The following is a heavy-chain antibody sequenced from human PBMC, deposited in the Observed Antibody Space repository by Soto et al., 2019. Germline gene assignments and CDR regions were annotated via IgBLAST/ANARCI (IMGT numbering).Heavy chain of an antibody. CDR2: INHSGST. Sequence: QVQLQQWGAGLLKPSETLSLTCGVYGGSFSGYYWSWIRQPPGKGLEWIGEINHSGSTNYNPSLKRRVTISVDTSKNQSTLKLSSVAAAVTAVYYCARAPAYCSGGSCYSGAFAYWGQGTLVTVSS. V-gene: IGHV4-34*01. J-gene: IGHJ4*02. CDR1: GGSFSGYY. D-gene: IGHD2-15*01. CDR3: ARAPAYCSGGSCYSGAFAY.